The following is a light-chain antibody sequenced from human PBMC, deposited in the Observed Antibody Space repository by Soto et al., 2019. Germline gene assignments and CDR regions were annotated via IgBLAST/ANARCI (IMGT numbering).Light chain of an antibody. CDR3: HQYNTYSQT. V-gene: IGKV1-5*01. CDR1: QSISGW. CDR2: DAS. J-gene: IGKJ1*01. Sequence: DIQMTQSPPTLSASVGDRVTLTCRASQSISGWLAWYQQKPGKAPTLLIYDASTLESGVPSRFSGSGSGTEFTLTISSLQPEDFATYYCHQYNTYSQTFGQGTKVEI.